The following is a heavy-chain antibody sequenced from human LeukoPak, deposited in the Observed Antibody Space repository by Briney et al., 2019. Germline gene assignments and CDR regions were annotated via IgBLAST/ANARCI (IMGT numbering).Heavy chain of an antibody. CDR1: GGSFSGYY. D-gene: IGHD3-22*01. CDR2: INHSGST. J-gene: IGHJ4*02. CDR3: ARIDSSGYYFAN. V-gene: IGHV4-34*01. Sequence: SETLSLTCAVYGGSFSGYYWSWIRQPPGKGLEWIGEINHSGSTNYNPSLKSRVTISVDTSKNQFSLKLSSVTAADTAVYYCARIDSSGYYFANWGQGTLATVSS.